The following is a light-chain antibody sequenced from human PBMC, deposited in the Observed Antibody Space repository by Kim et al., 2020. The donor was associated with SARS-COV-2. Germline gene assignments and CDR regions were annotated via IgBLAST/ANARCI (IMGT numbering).Light chain of an antibody. Sequence: SSELTQDPAVSVALGQTVRITCQGDSLRSYYATWYQQKPRQAPVLVMYGRNSRPSGVPDRFSGSTSGNTASLTISGAQAEGEADFYCQSRDSGGNVVFGGGTQLTVL. CDR2: GRN. CDR3: QSRDSGGNVV. CDR1: SLRSYY. V-gene: IGLV3-19*01. J-gene: IGLJ2*01.